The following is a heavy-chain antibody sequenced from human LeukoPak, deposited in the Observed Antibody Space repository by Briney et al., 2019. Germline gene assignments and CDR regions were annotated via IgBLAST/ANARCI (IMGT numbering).Heavy chain of an antibody. D-gene: IGHD3-10*01. J-gene: IGHJ6*02. Sequence: GGYLRRSGAASGFTFSSYGMRWVRQAQGKGGEWGSAISGSGGSKYYTDSGKGRFTISRDNSKNTLYLQMNSLRADDTAVYYCAKEGYGSGSYYPWYYYYGMDVWGQGTTVTVSS. CDR2: ISGSGGSK. CDR1: GFTFSSYG. V-gene: IGHV3-23*01. CDR3: AKEGYGSGSYYPWYYYYGMDV.